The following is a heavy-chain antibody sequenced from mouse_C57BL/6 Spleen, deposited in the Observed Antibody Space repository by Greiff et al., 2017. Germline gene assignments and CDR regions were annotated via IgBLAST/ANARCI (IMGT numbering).Heavy chain of an antibody. Sequence: QVQLQQSGAELVKPGASVKISCTASGYAFSSYWMNWVKQRPGKGLEWIGQIYPGDGDTNYNGTFKGKNTLTADKSSSTAYRQISSLTAEDSAVYFCATIWAMDYWGQGTSVTVSS. J-gene: IGHJ4*01. CDR1: GYAFSSYW. CDR2: IYPGDGDT. V-gene: IGHV1-80*01. CDR3: ATIWAMDY.